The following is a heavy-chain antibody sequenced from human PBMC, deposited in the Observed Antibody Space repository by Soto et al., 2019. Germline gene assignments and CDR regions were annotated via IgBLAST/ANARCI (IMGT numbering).Heavy chain of an antibody. CDR3: ARDSMSSGWYSLDY. J-gene: IGHJ4*02. D-gene: IGHD6-19*01. Sequence: GESLRLSCAASGYTFSSYGMHWVRQAPGKGLEWVAVIWYDGSNKYYADSVKGRFTISRDNSKNTLYLQMNSLRAEDTAVYYCARDSMSSGWYSLDYWGQGTLVTVSS. CDR1: GYTFSSYG. V-gene: IGHV3-33*01. CDR2: IWYDGSNK.